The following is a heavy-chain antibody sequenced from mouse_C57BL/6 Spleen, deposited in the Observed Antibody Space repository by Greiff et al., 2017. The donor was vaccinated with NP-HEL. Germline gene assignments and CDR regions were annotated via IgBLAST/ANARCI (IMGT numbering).Heavy chain of an antibody. CDR1: GYTFTSYW. Sequence: QVQLQQPGAELVKPGASVKLSCKASGYTFTSYWMHWVKQRPGRGLEWIGRIDPNSGGTKYNEKLKSKATLTVDKPSSTAYMQLSSLTSEDSAVYYCARSPFTTVVEKRYFDVWGTGTTVTVSS. D-gene: IGHD1-1*01. J-gene: IGHJ1*03. V-gene: IGHV1-72*01. CDR2: IDPNSGGT. CDR3: ARSPFTTVVEKRYFDV.